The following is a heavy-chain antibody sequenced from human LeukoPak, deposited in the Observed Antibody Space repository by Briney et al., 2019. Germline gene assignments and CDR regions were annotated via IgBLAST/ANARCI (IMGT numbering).Heavy chain of an antibody. V-gene: IGHV3-7*01. J-gene: IGHJ6*02. Sequence: PGGSLRLSCAASGFVFRNYFMSWVRQAPGKGLEWVASIKNDGSEIYYVDSVRGRYTISRDNSKNTLYLQMNSLRAEDTAVYYCAKRYYYGMDVWGQGTTVTVSS. CDR3: AKRYYYGMDV. CDR1: GFVFRNYF. CDR2: IKNDGSEI.